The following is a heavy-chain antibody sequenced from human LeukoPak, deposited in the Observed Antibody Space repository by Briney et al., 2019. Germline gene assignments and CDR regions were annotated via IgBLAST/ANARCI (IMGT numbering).Heavy chain of an antibody. Sequence: SETLSLTCAVYGGSFSGYYWSWIRQPPGKGLEWIREINHSGSTNYNPSLKSRVTISVDTSKNQFSLKLSSVTAADTAVYYCARGRGSSGYSRLLRHFQHWGQGTLVTVSS. D-gene: IGHD3-22*01. J-gene: IGHJ1*01. V-gene: IGHV4-34*01. CDR3: ARGRGSSGYSRLLRHFQH. CDR2: INHSGST. CDR1: GGSFSGYY.